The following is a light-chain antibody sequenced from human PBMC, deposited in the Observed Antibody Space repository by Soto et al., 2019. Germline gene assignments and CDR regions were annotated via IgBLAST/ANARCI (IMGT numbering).Light chain of an antibody. V-gene: IGKV1-39*01. CDR3: HQSYSTSWT. CDR2: AAS. Sequence: DIQMTQSPSSLSASVGDRVTITCQASQDSSDYLNWYQRKPGKAPNLLIYAASSLQSGVPDRFSGSGSETDFTLTISSLQPEDFAAYYCHQSYSTSWTFGQGTKVDIK. J-gene: IGKJ1*01. CDR1: QDSSDY.